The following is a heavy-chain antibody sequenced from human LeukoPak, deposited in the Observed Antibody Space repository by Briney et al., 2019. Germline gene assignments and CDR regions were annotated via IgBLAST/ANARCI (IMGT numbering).Heavy chain of an antibody. CDR3: AREHDYYDSSGYYYGIDAFDI. CDR1: GGTFSSYA. J-gene: IGHJ3*02. D-gene: IGHD3-22*01. CDR2: IIPIFGTA. Sequence: SVTVSFKASGGTFSSYAISWVRQAPGQGLEWMGGIIPIFGTANYAQKFQGRVTITADESTSTAYMELSSLRSEDTAVYYCAREHDYYDSSGYYYGIDAFDIWGQGTMVTVSS. V-gene: IGHV1-69*13.